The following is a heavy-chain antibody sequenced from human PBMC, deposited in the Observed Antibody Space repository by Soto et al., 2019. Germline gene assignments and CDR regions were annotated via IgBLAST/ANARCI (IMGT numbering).Heavy chain of an antibody. J-gene: IGHJ5*02. CDR2: ISGSGGST. CDR3: AKVIAAAGTGYCFDP. D-gene: IGHD6-13*01. V-gene: IGHV3-23*01. CDR1: GFTFSSYA. Sequence: LRLSCAASGFTFSSYAMSWVRQAPGKGLEWVSAISGSGGSTYYADSVKGRFTISRDNSKNTLYLQMNSLRAEDTAGYYCAKVIAAAGTGYCFDPWGQGTLVTVSS.